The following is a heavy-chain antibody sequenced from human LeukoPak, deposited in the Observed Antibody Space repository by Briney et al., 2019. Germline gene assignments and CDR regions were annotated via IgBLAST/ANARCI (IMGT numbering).Heavy chain of an antibody. Sequence: PGGSLRLSCAASGFTFSSYGMSWVRQAPGKGLEWVSAISGSGGSTYYADSVKGRFTISRDNSKNTLYLQMNSLKTEDTAVYYCTTKKYCGGDCYSEVDYFDYWGQGTLVTVSS. CDR1: GFTFSSYG. J-gene: IGHJ4*02. CDR3: TTKKYCGGDCYSEVDYFDY. CDR2: ISGSGGST. V-gene: IGHV3-23*01. D-gene: IGHD2-21*02.